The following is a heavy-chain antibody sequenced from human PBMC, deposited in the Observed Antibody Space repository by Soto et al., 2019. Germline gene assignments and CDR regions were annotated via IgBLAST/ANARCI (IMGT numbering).Heavy chain of an antibody. V-gene: IGHV1-24*01. CDR3: ATVKLRFLEWLLNFDY. D-gene: IGHD3-3*01. J-gene: IGHJ4*02. CDR2: FDPEDGET. Sequence: GASVKVSCKVSGYTLTELSMHWVRQAPGKGLEWMGGFDPEDGETIYAQKFQGRVTMTEDTSTDTAYMELSSLRSEDTAVYYCATVKLRFLEWLLNFDYWGQGTLVTVSS. CDR1: GYTLTELS.